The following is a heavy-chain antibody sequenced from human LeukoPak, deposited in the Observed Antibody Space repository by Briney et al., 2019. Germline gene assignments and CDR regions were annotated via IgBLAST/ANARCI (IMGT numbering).Heavy chain of an antibody. CDR1: GYSFTSYW. CDR3: ARHTGVGAYYYYYMDV. V-gene: IGHV5-51*01. CDR2: IYPGDSDT. D-gene: IGHD1-26*01. J-gene: IGHJ6*03. Sequence: GESLKTSCKGSGYSFTSYWIGWVRQMPGKGLEWMGIIYPGDSDTRYSPSFQGQATISADKSISTAYLQWSSLKASDTAMYYCARHTGVGAYYYYYMDVWGKGTTVTVSS.